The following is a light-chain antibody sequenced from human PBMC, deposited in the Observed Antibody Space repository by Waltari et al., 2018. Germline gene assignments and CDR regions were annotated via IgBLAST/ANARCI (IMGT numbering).Light chain of an antibody. Sequence: QSALTQPASVSGSPGQSITISCTGSSLDVGGYDFVSWYRQHPGKAPKVVIFDVNNPPIGVSDRVSRSKTGNTDSLAISGLQAEGVGDYYCTSYTSRHTLVFGVGTNVTGL. J-gene: IGLJ1*01. V-gene: IGLV2-14*01. CDR1: SLDVGGYDF. CDR2: DVN. CDR3: TSYTSRHTLV.